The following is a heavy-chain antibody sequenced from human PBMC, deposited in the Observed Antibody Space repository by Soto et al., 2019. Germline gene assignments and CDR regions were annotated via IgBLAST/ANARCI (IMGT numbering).Heavy chain of an antibody. CDR3: ERHASVYYDSSGYVV. V-gene: IGHV5-10-1*01. D-gene: IGHD3-22*01. CDR2: IDPSDSYT. J-gene: IGHJ3*01. CDR1: GYSFTTYW. Sequence: GESLKISCKGSGYSFTTYWITWVRQMPGKGLEWMGRIDPSDSYTNYSPSFQGHVTISADKSISTAYLQWSSLKASDTAMYYCERHASVYYDSSGYVVWGQGTMVTVSS.